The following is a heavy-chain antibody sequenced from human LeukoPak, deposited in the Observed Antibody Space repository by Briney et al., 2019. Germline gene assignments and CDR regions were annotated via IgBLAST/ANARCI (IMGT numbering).Heavy chain of an antibody. CDR3: AKQGYTTSWLYFDY. D-gene: IGHD2/OR15-2a*01. J-gene: IGHJ4*02. CDR1: GFTFSSYS. Sequence: PGGSLRLSCAASGFTFSSYSMNWVRQAPGKGLEWVSAISGSGDRIYYADSVKGRFTISRDNSKNTLYLQMNSLRAEDTAVYYCAKQGYTTSWLYFDYWGQGTLVTVSS. V-gene: IGHV3-23*01. CDR2: ISGSGDRI.